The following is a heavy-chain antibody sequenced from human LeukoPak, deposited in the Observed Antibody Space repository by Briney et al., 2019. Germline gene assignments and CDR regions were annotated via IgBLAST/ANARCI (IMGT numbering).Heavy chain of an antibody. CDR1: GFTFSSYA. CDR2: ISGSGGST. CDR3: AKAGIVVVPAAISLRYYYYYMDV. Sequence: PGGSLRLSCAASGFTFSSYAMSWVRQAPGKGLEWVSAISGSGGSTYYADSVKGRFTISRDNSKNTLYLQMNSLRAEDTAVNYCAKAGIVVVPAAISLRYYYYYMDVWGKGTTVTVSS. J-gene: IGHJ6*03. V-gene: IGHV3-23*01. D-gene: IGHD2-2*02.